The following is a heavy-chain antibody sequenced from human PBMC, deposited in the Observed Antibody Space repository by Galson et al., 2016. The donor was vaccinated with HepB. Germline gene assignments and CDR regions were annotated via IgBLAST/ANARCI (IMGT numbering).Heavy chain of an antibody. CDR2: IGRSGSTI. J-gene: IGHJ6*02. Sequence: SLRLSCAVSGFTFSTYSMTWVRQAPGKGLEWVSYIGRSGSTIYYADSVKGRFTISRDNAKNSMFLQMNSLRDEDTAVYYCASKWEAAPGTPAAYYYYGMDVWGQGTTVTVSS. CDR1: GFTFSTYS. V-gene: IGHV3-48*02. CDR3: ASKWEAAPGTPAAYYYYGMDV. D-gene: IGHD6-13*01.